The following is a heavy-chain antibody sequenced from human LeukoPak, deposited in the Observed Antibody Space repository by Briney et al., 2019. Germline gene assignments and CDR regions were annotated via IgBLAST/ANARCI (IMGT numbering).Heavy chain of an antibody. J-gene: IGHJ4*02. V-gene: IGHV3-20*04. CDR2: INWNGGST. D-gene: IGHD3-22*01. CDR1: GFTFDDYG. Sequence: GGSLRLSCAASGFTFDDYGMSWVRQAPGKGLEWVSGINWNGGSTGYADSVKGRFTISRDNAKNSLYLQMNSLRAEDTALYYCARDPRNYYDSSGYYPYYFDYWGQGTLVTVSS. CDR3: ARDPRNYYDSSGYYPYYFDY.